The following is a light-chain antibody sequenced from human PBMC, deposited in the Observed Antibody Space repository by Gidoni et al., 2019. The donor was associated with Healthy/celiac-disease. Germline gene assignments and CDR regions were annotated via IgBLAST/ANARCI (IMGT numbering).Light chain of an antibody. Sequence: ASQSVSSYLAWYQQKTGQSPRLRIYDASNRATGIPARFSGSGSGTDFTLTISSLEPEDFAVYYCQQRSNWPRTFGQXTKVEIK. CDR3: QQRSNWPRT. V-gene: IGKV3-11*01. J-gene: IGKJ1*01. CDR1: QSVSSY. CDR2: DAS.